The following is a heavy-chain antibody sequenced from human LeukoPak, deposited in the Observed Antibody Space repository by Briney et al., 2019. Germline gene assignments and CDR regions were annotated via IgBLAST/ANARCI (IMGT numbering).Heavy chain of an antibody. CDR2: IYPGDSDT. D-gene: IGHD2-21*02. Sequence: GESLKISCKVSGYSFTNYWVVWVRQMPGKGLEWMAMIYPGDSDTTYSPSFQGQVTISADKSINTAYLQWSSLKASDTAMYYCARQGYCGGDCYRGFDYWGQGTLVTVSS. CDR3: ARQGYCGGDCYRGFDY. J-gene: IGHJ4*02. CDR1: GYSFTNYW. V-gene: IGHV5-51*01.